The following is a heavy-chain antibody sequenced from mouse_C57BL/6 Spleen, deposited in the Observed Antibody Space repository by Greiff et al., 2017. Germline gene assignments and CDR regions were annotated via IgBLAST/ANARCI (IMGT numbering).Heavy chain of an antibody. CDR1: GFTFSSYA. Sequence: DVQLVESGGGLVKPGGSLKLSCAASGFTFSSYAMSWVRQTPEKRLEWVATISDGGSYTYYPDNVKGRFTISRENAKNNLYLQMSHLKAEDTAMYYGERVRASNNGYFDVWGTGTTVTVSS. CDR3: ERVRASNNGYFDV. V-gene: IGHV5-4*01. CDR2: ISDGGSYT. J-gene: IGHJ1*03. D-gene: IGHD2-5*01.